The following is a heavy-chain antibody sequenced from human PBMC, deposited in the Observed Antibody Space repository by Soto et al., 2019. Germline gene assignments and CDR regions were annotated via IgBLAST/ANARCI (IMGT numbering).Heavy chain of an antibody. J-gene: IGHJ3*01. Sequence: EVQLVESGGGLIQPGVSLSLSCTASGFTVSNNYMSWHRQAPGKGLEWVSVIYKDGSTYYADSAKGRFTSSRDKSKTPLYLQMNSPRAEDAAVYYCASSQGLADYLWGSDRPNAFDLWGQGTMVVVSS. CDR1: GFTVSNNY. V-gene: IGHV3-53*01. CDR2: IYKDGST. D-gene: IGHD3-16*02. CDR3: ASSQGLADYLWGSDRPNAFDL.